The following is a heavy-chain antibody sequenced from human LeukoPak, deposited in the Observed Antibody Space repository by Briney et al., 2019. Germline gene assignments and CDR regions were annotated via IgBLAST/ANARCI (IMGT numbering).Heavy chain of an antibody. Sequence: GGSLRLSCVASGCTFSNSWMNWVRQAPGKGLEWVGRITAGGDTDYGAPVKGRFTISRDNSENTLYLQVNNLKTEDTAVYYCTSNRIPSTAVTTWYWGQGTLVTVSS. CDR3: TSNRIPSTAVTTWY. CDR2: ITAGGDT. J-gene: IGHJ4*02. CDR1: GCTFSNSW. D-gene: IGHD4-17*01. V-gene: IGHV3-15*01.